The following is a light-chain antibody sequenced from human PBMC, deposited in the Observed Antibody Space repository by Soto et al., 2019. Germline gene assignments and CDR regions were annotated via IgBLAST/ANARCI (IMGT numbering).Light chain of an antibody. CDR3: QQSYNSHQT. Sequence: DIQMTQSPSSLSASVGDEVTITCRASQTIMTYLNWYQLKPGKPPRLLIYAASNLQSGVPSRFSGSGSGTDFTLTITSLQPEDFATYSCQQSYNSHQTFGQGTKV. CDR1: QTIMTY. V-gene: IGKV1-39*01. J-gene: IGKJ1*01. CDR2: AAS.